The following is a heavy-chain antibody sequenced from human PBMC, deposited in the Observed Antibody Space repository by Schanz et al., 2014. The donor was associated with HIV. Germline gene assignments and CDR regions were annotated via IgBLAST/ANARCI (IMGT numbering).Heavy chain of an antibody. D-gene: IGHD3-3*01. CDR3: TRGRFLERGGMDV. Sequence: QVQLVESGGGVVQPGRSLRLSCVASAFNFDSYGMHWVRQAPGKGLEWVAVIWFDGRNKYYGDSVKGRFMISRDNSNNTLYLQMNSLRAEDTAVYFCTRGRFLERGGMDVWGQGTAVTVSS. V-gene: IGHV3-33*08. J-gene: IGHJ6*02. CDR1: AFNFDSYG. CDR2: IWFDGRNK.